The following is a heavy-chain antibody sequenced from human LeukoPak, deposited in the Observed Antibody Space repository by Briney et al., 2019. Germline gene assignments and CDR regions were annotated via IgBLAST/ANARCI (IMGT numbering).Heavy chain of an antibody. CDR3: ARDTGAHFDY. Sequence: SETLSLTCSVSGGSISGYYWSWIRQPPGEGLVWMGHISYSGGTNYNPSLKSRVTISVDTSKNQFSLKLSSVTAADTAVYYCARDTGAHFDYWGQGTLVTVSS. V-gene: IGHV4-59*12. CDR2: ISYSGGT. J-gene: IGHJ4*02. CDR1: GGSISGYY. D-gene: IGHD7-27*01.